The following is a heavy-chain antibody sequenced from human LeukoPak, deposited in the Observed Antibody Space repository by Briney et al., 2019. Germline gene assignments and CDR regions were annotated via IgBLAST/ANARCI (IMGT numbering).Heavy chain of an antibody. Sequence: GGSLRLSCAVSGFTVSSNYMTWVRQAPGKGLEWVSVIYSGGSIYYADSVKGRFTISRDISKNTVNLQLNSLRAEDTAVYYCASGKETSMAQGYWGQGTLVTVSS. V-gene: IGHV3-53*01. J-gene: IGHJ4*02. CDR1: GFTVSSNY. CDR2: IYSGGSI. D-gene: IGHD5-18*01. CDR3: ASGKETSMAQGY.